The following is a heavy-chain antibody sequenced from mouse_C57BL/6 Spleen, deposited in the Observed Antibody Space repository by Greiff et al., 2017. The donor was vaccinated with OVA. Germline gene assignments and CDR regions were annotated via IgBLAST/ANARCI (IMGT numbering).Heavy chain of an antibody. CDR2: INPNNGGT. V-gene: IGHV1-26*01. Sequence: VQLKQSGPELVKPGASVKISCKASGYTFTDYYMNWVKQSHGKSLEWIGDINPNNGGTSYNQKFKGKATLTVDKSSSTAYMELRSLTSEDSAVYYCARSRYDGSFAYWGQGTLVTVSA. CDR3: ARSRYDGSFAY. J-gene: IGHJ3*01. D-gene: IGHD2-3*01. CDR1: GYTFTDYY.